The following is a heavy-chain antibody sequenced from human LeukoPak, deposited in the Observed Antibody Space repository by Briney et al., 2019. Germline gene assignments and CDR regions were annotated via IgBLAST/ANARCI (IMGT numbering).Heavy chain of an antibody. CDR2: ISAYNGNT. J-gene: IGHJ6*02. CDR3: ARLGLVRGVIRDYYFYAMDA. Sequence: ASVKVSCTASGYTFTTYGINWVRQAPGQGPEWMGWISAYNGNTNYVQNLQGRVTMTTDTSTSTAYMELRSLRSDDTAVYYCARLGLVRGVIRDYYFYAMDAWGQGTTVTVSS. V-gene: IGHV1-18*01. D-gene: IGHD3-10*01. CDR1: GYTFTTYG.